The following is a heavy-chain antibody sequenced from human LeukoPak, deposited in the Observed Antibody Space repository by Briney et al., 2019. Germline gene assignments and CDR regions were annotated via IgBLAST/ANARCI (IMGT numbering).Heavy chain of an antibody. V-gene: IGHV3-33*01. J-gene: IGHJ4*02. CDR1: GFTFSSYG. D-gene: IGHD6-19*01. Sequence: PGGSLRLSCAASGFTFSSYGMHWVRQAPGKGLEWVAVIWYDGSNKYYADFVKGRFTISRDNSKNTLYLQMNSLRAEDTAVYYCASSGIAVAGTPFDYWGQGTLVTVSS. CDR3: ASSGIAVAGTPFDY. CDR2: IWYDGSNK.